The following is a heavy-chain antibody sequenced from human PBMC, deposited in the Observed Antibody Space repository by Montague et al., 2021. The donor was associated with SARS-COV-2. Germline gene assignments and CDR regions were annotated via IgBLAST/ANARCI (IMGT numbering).Heavy chain of an antibody. D-gene: IGHD2-15*01. Sequence: SLRLSCAASGFTFTSYWMAWVRQAPGKGLEWVASLKENGSEKYILDSVKGRFTISRDNAKDSLYLQMNSLRAEDTAVYYCARGPRVVAVTLWFDPWGQGTQVTVSS. CDR1: GFTFTSYW. CDR2: LKENGSEK. V-gene: IGHV3-7*04. J-gene: IGHJ5*02. CDR3: ARGPRVVAVTLWFDP.